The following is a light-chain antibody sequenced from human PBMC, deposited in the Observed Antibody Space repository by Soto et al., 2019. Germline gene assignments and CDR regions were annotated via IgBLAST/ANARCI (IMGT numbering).Light chain of an antibody. CDR2: EVT. CDR3: ISYTSSSTWV. CDR1: RSDIGRYNY. V-gene: IGLV2-14*01. Sequence: QSALAQPASVSGSPGQSITISCTGTRSDIGRYNYVSWYQQHPGEAPKLLIYEVTYRPSGVSARFSGSKSGSTASLTISGLQAEDESDYYCISYTSSSTWVFGGGTKLTVL. J-gene: IGLJ3*02.